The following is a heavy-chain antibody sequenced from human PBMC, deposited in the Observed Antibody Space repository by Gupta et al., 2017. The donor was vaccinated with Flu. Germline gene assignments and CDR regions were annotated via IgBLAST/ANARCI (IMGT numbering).Heavy chain of an antibody. CDR3: ARRSSSSSHSDY. CDR1: GYTFASYG. V-gene: IGHV1-18*01. Sequence: QVQLVQSGAEVKKPGASVKVSCKASGYTFASYGISWVRQAPGQGLEWVGWIGPYNGNTNYAQKFQGRVTMTTETSTNTAYMELRSLRSDDTAVYYCARRSSSSSHSDYWGQGTLVTVSS. D-gene: IGHD6-6*01. J-gene: IGHJ4*02. CDR2: IGPYNGNT.